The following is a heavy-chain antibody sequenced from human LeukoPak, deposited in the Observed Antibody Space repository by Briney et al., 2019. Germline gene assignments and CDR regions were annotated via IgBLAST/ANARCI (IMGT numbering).Heavy chain of an antibody. Sequence: GGSLGLSCAASGFTFDDYAMHWVRQAPGKGLEWVSGISWNSGSIGYADSVKGRFTISRDNAKNSLYLQMNSLRAEDTALYYCAKSALVLMVYADIDYWGQGTLVTVSS. J-gene: IGHJ4*02. CDR2: ISWNSGSI. CDR1: GFTFDDYA. V-gene: IGHV3-9*01. D-gene: IGHD2-8*01. CDR3: AKSALVLMVYADIDY.